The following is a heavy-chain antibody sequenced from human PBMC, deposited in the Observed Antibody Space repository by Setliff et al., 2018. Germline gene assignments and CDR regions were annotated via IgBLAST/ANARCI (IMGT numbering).Heavy chain of an antibody. J-gene: IGHJ4*02. V-gene: IGHV3-66*02. CDR1: GGSISSYY. CDR2: IYSSGDT. Sequence: ETLSLTCTVSGGSISSYYMSWVRQAPGQGLEWVSVIYSSGDTYTADSVRGRFIISRDNSKNMVYLQMNSLRSEDTALYFCARSGDPKSAFERYLFDWGQGTLVTVSS. D-gene: IGHD1-1*01. CDR3: ARSGDPKSAFERYLFD.